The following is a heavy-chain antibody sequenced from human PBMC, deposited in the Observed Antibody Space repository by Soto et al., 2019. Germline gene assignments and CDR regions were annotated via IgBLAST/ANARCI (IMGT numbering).Heavy chain of an antibody. CDR2: ISPGDSDT. V-gene: IGHV5-51*01. CDR1: GYTFSSYR. Sequence: GESLKISCNGSGYTFSSYRIGWVRQVPGKGLEWMGIISPGDSDTKYSQSFQGQVTISADKSISTAYLQWNSLRASDTAMYYCARHATSYDILRGYYFEYWGQGTLVTVYS. CDR3: ARHATSYDILRGYYFEY. J-gene: IGHJ4*02. D-gene: IGHD3-9*01.